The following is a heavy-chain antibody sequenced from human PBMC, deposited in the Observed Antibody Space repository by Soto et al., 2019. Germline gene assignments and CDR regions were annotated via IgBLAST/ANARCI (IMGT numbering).Heavy chain of an antibody. CDR2: IIPILGIA. D-gene: IGHD6-13*01. J-gene: IGHJ5*02. Sequence: SVKVSCKASGGTFSSYTISWVRQAPGQGLEWMGRIIPILGIANYAQKFQGRVTITADKSTSTAYMELSSLRSEDTAVYYCARVPSIAAAGQTNWFDPWGQGTLVTVSS. V-gene: IGHV1-69*02. CDR1: GGTFSSYT. CDR3: ARVPSIAAAGQTNWFDP.